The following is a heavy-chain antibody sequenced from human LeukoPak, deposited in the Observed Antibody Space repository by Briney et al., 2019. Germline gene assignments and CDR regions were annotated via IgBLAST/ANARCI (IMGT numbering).Heavy chain of an antibody. Sequence: PSETLSLTCAVYGGSFSGYYWSWIRQPAGKGLEWIGRIYTSGSTNYNPSLKSRVTMSVDTSKNQFSLKLSSVTAADTAVYYCARDPLASDTFDYWGQGTLVTVSS. CDR3: ARDPLASDTFDY. V-gene: IGHV4-4*07. CDR1: GGSFSGYY. CDR2: IYTSGST. J-gene: IGHJ4*02. D-gene: IGHD3-9*01.